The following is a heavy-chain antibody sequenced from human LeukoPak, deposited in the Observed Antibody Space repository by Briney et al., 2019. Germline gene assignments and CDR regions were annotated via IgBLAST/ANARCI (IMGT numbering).Heavy chain of an antibody. Sequence: SETLSLTCTVSGGSINSFYWSWIRQPPGKGLEWIGYIYYTGSTNYNPSLKSRVTISVDTSKNQFSLKLSSVTAADTAVYYCAASPTVTSLDYWGQGTLVTVSS. D-gene: IGHD4-17*01. V-gene: IGHV4-59*08. J-gene: IGHJ4*02. CDR1: GGSINSFY. CDR3: AASPTVTSLDY. CDR2: IYYTGST.